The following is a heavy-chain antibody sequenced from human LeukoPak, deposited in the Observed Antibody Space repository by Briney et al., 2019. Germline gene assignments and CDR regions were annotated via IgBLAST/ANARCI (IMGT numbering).Heavy chain of an antibody. CDR3: ARDLQIVATTVFDY. J-gene: IGHJ4*02. CDR1: GFTFSTYE. D-gene: IGHD5-12*01. V-gene: IGHV3-48*03. CDR2: ISSSGSTI. Sequence: GGSLRLSCAASGFTFSTYEMSWVRQAPGKGLEWVSYISSSGSTIFYADSVMGRFTISRDNTKNSLYLQMNSLRAEDTAVYYCARDLQIVATTVFDYWGQGTLVTVSS.